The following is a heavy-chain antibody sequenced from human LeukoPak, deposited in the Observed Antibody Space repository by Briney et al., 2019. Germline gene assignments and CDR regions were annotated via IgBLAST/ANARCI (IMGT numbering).Heavy chain of an antibody. CDR1: GYTFTSYG. J-gene: IGHJ6*03. V-gene: IGHV1-18*01. CDR2: ISAYNGNT. Sequence: ASVNVSCKASGYTFTSYGISWVRQAPGQGLEWMGWISAYNGNTNYAQKLQGRVTMTTDTSTSTAYMELRSLRSDDTAVYYCARGDPGYINSGSFQTDYYYMDVWGKGTTVTVSS. CDR3: ARGDPGYINSGSFQTDYYYMDV. D-gene: IGHD1-26*01.